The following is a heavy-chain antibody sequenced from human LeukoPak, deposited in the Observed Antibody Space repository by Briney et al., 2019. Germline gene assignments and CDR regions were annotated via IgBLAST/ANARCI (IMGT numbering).Heavy chain of an antibody. CDR2: IYHSGST. CDR1: GGSISSGGYY. CDR3: ARAFGSGSSDAFDI. J-gene: IGHJ3*02. D-gene: IGHD3-10*01. Sequence: PSETLSLTCTVSGGSISSGGYYWSWIRQPPGKGLEWIGYIYHSGSTYYNPSLKSRVTISVDTSKNQFSLKLSSVTAADTAVYYCARAFGSGSSDAFDIWGQGTMVTVSS. V-gene: IGHV4-30-2*01.